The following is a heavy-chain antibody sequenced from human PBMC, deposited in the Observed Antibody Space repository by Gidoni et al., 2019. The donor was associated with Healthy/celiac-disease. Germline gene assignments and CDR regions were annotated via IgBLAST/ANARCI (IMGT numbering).Heavy chain of an antibody. CDR3: ARVIAAAGTWADAFDI. J-gene: IGHJ3*02. Sequence: QLQLQESGPGLVKPSETLSLTCTVSGGSISSSSYYWGWIRQPPGKGLEWIGSIYYSGSTYYNPSLKSRVTISVDTSKNQFSLKLSSVTAADTAVYYCARVIAAAGTWADAFDIWGQGTMVTVSS. V-gene: IGHV4-39*01. D-gene: IGHD6-13*01. CDR1: GGSISSSSYY. CDR2: IYYSGST.